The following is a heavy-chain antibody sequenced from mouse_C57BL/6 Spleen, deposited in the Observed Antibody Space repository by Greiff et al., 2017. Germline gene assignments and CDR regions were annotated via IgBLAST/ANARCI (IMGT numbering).Heavy chain of an antibody. CDR2: IWSDGST. V-gene: IGHV2-6-1*01. Sequence: QVQLQQSGPGLVAPSQSLSITCTVSGFSLTSYGVHWVRQPPGKGLEWLVVIWSDGSTTYNSALKSRLSISKDNSKSQVFLKMNSLQTDDTAMYYCARHDSNYAYAMDYWGQGTSVTVSS. J-gene: IGHJ4*01. CDR1: GFSLTSYG. D-gene: IGHD2-5*01. CDR3: ARHDSNYAYAMDY.